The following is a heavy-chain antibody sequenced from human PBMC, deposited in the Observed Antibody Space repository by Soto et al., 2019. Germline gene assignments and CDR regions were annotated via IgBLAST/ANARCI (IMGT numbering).Heavy chain of an antibody. Sequence: SGGSLRLSCAASGFTFSSYAMSWVRQAPGKGLEWVSAISGSGGSTYYADSVKGRFTISRDNSKNTLYLQMNSLRAEDTAVYYCTKDITMVRGVIAPWFDPWGQGTPVTVYS. D-gene: IGHD3-10*01. CDR3: TKDITMVRGVIAPWFDP. CDR2: ISGSGGST. CDR1: GFTFSSYA. J-gene: IGHJ5*02. V-gene: IGHV3-23*01.